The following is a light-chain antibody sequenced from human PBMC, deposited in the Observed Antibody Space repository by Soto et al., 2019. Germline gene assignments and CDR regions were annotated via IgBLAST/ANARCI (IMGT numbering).Light chain of an antibody. CDR1: QSVSSSY. J-gene: IGKJ5*01. CDR2: GAS. V-gene: IGKV3D-20*02. Sequence: EIVLTQSPGTLSLSPGARAPLSCRASQSVSSSYLAWYQQKPGQAPRLLIYGASSRATGIPDRFSGSGSGTDFTLTISRLEPEDFAVYYCQQRSYWPITFGQGTRLEIK. CDR3: QQRSYWPIT.